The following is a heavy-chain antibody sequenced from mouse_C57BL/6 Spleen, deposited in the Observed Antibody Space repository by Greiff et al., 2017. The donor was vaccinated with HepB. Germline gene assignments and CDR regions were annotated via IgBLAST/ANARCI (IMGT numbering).Heavy chain of an antibody. V-gene: IGHV2-5*01. D-gene: IGHD2-2*01. CDR1: GFSLTSYG. CDR2: IWRGGST. J-gene: IGHJ4*01. CDR3: AKKGYDGAMDY. Sequence: VQRVESGPGLVQPSQSLSITCTVSGFSLTSYGVHWVRQSPGKGLEWLGVIWRGGSTDYNAAFMSRLSITKDNSKSQVFFKMNSLQADDTAIYYGAKKGYDGAMDYWGQGTSVTVSS.